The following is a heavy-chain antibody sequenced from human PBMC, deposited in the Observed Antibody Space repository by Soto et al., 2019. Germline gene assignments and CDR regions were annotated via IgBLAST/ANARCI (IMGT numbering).Heavy chain of an antibody. J-gene: IGHJ4*02. D-gene: IGHD3-9*01. CDR1: GYTLTELS. Sequence: ASVKVCCKVSGYTLTELSMHWVRQAPGKGLEWMGGFDPEDGETIYAQKFQGRVTMTEDTSTDTAYMELSSLRSEDTAVYYCATLDILTGYYRDDYWGQGTLVTVSS. CDR3: ATLDILTGYYRDDY. V-gene: IGHV1-24*01. CDR2: FDPEDGET.